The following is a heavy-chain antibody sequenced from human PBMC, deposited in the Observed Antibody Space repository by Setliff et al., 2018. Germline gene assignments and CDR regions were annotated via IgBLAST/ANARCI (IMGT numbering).Heavy chain of an antibody. J-gene: IGHJ4*02. V-gene: IGHV1-18*01. Sequence: GASVKVSCKASGYTFRNYAFAWVRQAPGQGLEWVGWIGVYNGDTNYAQKFQGRVTLTTDTSTSTAYMELRSLTSDDSAFYYCARAPSVELVTIRTNSWFTYWGQGTLVTVS. CDR3: ARAPSVELVTIRTNSWFTY. CDR1: GYTFRNYA. CDR2: IGVYNGDT. D-gene: IGHD5-18*01.